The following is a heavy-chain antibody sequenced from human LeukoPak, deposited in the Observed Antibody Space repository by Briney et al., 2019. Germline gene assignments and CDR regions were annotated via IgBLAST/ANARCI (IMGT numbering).Heavy chain of an antibody. CDR1: GYTFTSYY. D-gene: IGHD2-15*01. V-gene: IGHV1-46*01. CDR3: ARALVVAATPNDY. CDR2: INPSGGST. Sequence: ASVKVSCMASGYTFTSYYMHWVRQAPGQGLEWMGIINPSGGSTSYAQKFQGRGTMTRDTSTSTVYMELSSLRSEDTAVYYCARALVVAATPNDYWGQGTLVTVSS. J-gene: IGHJ4*02.